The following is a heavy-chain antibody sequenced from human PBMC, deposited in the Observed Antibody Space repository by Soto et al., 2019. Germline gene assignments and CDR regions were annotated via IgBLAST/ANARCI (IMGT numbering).Heavy chain of an antibody. CDR3: ARAGAGIAAVLSWFDP. CDR1: GFTFSDYY. D-gene: IGHD6-13*01. J-gene: IGHJ5*02. V-gene: IGHV3-11*01. CDR2: ISSSGSTI. Sequence: GGSLRLSCAASGFTFSDYYMSWIRQAPGKGLEWVSYISSSGSTIYYADSVKGRFTISRDNAKNSLYLQMNSLRAEDTAVYYCARAGAGIAAVLSWFDPWGQGTLVTVSS.